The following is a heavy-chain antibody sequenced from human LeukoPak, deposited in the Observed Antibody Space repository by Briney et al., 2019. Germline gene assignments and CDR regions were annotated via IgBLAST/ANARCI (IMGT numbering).Heavy chain of an antibody. Sequence: SETLSLTCAVSGGSISSSNWWSWVRQPPGKGLEWIGEIYHSGSTNYNPSLKSRVTISVDKSKNQFSLKLSSVTAADTAVYYCATLGYCSSTSCWAYWGQGTLDTVSS. D-gene: IGHD2-2*01. CDR1: GGSISSSNW. V-gene: IGHV4-4*02. J-gene: IGHJ4*02. CDR2: IYHSGST. CDR3: ATLGYCSSTSCWAY.